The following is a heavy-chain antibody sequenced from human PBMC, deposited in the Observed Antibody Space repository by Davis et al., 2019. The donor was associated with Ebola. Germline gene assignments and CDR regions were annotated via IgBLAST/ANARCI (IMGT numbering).Heavy chain of an antibody. J-gene: IGHJ4*02. D-gene: IGHD3-3*01. CDR2: ISGSGGST. V-gene: IGHV3-23*01. CDR1: GFTFSNAW. CDR3: AKAPVRFLEWFTTDY. Sequence: GESLKISCAASGFTFSNAWMSWVRQAPGKGLEWVSAISGSGGSTYYAGSVKGRFTISRDNSRNTLYLQMNSLRAEDTAVYYCAKAPVRFLEWFTTDYWGKGTLVTVSS.